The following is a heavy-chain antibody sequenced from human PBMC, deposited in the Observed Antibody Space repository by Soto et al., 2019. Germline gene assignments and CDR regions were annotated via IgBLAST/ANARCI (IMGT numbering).Heavy chain of an antibody. CDR2: ISGSGGTT. V-gene: IGHV3-23*01. CDR3: AKVSQLLWFGESIDY. Sequence: GGSLRLSCAASGFTFSSYAMSWVRQAPGKGLEWVSAISGSGGTTYYADSVKGRFTISRDNSKNTLYLQMNSLRAEDTAVYYCAKVSQLLWFGESIDYWGQGTLVTVSS. CDR1: GFTFSSYA. J-gene: IGHJ4*02. D-gene: IGHD3-10*01.